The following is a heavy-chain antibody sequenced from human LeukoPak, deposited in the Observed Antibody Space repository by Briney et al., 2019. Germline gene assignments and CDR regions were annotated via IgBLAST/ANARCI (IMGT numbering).Heavy chain of an antibody. CDR3: ARLISSGAHDPAFDI. J-gene: IGHJ3*02. CDR1: GYSFNSYW. CDR2: IYPGDSDT. Sequence: GESLKIFCKGSGYSFNSYWIGWVRQMPGKGLEWMGIIYPGDSDTGYSPSFQGQVTISADKSISTAYLQWSSLAASDTAMYYCARLISSGAHDPAFDIWGQGTMVTVSS. V-gene: IGHV5-51*01. D-gene: IGHD6-19*01.